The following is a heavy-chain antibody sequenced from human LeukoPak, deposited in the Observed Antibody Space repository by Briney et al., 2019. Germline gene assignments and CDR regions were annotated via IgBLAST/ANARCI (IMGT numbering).Heavy chain of an antibody. V-gene: IGHV3-30*04. CDR1: GFTFSINV. Sequence: GGSLRLSCAASGFTFSINVMHWVRQAPGKGLEWVALISYDGSNKYYADSVKGRFTISRDNSKNTLFLQMNSLKAEDTAVYYCARGPISGATTFPFDYWGQGTLVTASS. J-gene: IGHJ4*02. CDR3: ARGPISGATTFPFDY. D-gene: IGHD1-26*01. CDR2: ISYDGSNK.